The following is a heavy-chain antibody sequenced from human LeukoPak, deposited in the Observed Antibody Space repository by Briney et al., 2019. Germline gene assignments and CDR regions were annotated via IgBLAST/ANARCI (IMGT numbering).Heavy chain of an antibody. CDR1: GFTFSSSA. CDR3: AKEGLNYPFDY. Sequence: GGSLRLSCAASGFTFSSSAMSWVRQVPGKGLEWVSGISASGGSTYYADSVRGRFTISRDNSKNTLYVQMNSLRDEDTAVYYCAKEGLNYPFDYWGQGTLVTVSS. V-gene: IGHV3-23*01. D-gene: IGHD1-7*01. J-gene: IGHJ4*02. CDR2: ISASGGST.